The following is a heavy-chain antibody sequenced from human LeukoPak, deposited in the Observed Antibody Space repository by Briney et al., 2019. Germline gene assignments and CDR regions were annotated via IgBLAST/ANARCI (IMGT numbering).Heavy chain of an antibody. J-gene: IGHJ4*02. CDR3: ARGADGAFDY. D-gene: IGHD5-24*01. CDR1: GFTFSNYW. V-gene: IGHV3-7*01. CDR2: IKQGGGET. Sequence: PGGSLRLSCAASGFTFSNYWMNWVRQAPGKGLEWVANIKQGGGETYNVDSVKGRFSISRGNAKNSLYLQMNSLRAEDTAVYYCARGADGAFDYWGQGIVVTVSP.